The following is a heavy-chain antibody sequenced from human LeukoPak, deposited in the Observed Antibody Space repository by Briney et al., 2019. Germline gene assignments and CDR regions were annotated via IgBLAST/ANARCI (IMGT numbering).Heavy chain of an antibody. CDR2: IWYGGSNK. J-gene: IGHJ6*03. CDR3: AKDRVDGCSSTSCHPWYYMDV. V-gene: IGHV3-30*02. Sequence: GGSLRLSCAASGFTFSSYGMHWVRQAPGKGLEWVAVIWYGGSNKYYADSVKGRFTISRDNSKNTLYLQMNSLRAEDTAVYYCAKDRVDGCSSTSCHPWYYMDVWGKGTTVTVSS. CDR1: GFTFSSYG. D-gene: IGHD2-2*01.